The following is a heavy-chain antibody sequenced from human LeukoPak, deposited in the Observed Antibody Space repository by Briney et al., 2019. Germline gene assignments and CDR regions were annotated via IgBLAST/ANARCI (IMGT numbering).Heavy chain of an antibody. CDR2: IYYSGST. CDR3: ARYQSPIAAAGSRYAFDI. V-gene: IGHV4-59*01. D-gene: IGHD6-13*01. J-gene: IGHJ3*02. CDR1: GGSISSYF. Sequence: PSETLSLTCTVSGGSISSYFWSWVRQPPGKGLEWVGYIYYSGSTSYSPSLKSRVTMVVDTSKNQFSLKLSSVTAADTAVYYCARYQSPIAAAGSRYAFDIWGQGTMVTVSS.